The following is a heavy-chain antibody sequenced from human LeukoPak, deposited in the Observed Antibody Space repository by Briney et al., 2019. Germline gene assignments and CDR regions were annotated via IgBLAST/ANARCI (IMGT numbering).Heavy chain of an antibody. Sequence: GGSLRLSCAASGFTFSSYSMNWVRQAPGKGLEWVSYISSGSSTIYYADSVKGRFTISRDNAKNSLCLQMNSLRDEDTAVYYCARENIVVVTAIRDAFDIWGQGTMVTVSS. V-gene: IGHV3-48*02. CDR1: GFTFSSYS. CDR3: ARENIVVVTAIRDAFDI. CDR2: ISSGSSTI. D-gene: IGHD2-21*02. J-gene: IGHJ3*02.